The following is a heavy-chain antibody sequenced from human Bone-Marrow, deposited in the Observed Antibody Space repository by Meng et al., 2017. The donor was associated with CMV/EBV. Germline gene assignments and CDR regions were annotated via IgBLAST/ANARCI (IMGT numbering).Heavy chain of an antibody. J-gene: IGHJ4*02. CDR1: GGSISSSSYY. D-gene: IGHD2-2*01. CDR2: IYYSGST. CDR3: ASAATVCSSTSCYDY. Sequence: SETLSLTCTVSGGSISSSSYYWGWIRQPPGKGLEWIGSIYYSGSTYYNPSLKSRVTTSVDTSKNQFSLNLNSVTAADTAVYYCASAATVCSSTSCYDYWGQGTLVTVYS. V-gene: IGHV4-39*07.